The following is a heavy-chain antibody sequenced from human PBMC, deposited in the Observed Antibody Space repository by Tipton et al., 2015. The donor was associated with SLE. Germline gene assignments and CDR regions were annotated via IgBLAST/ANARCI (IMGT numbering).Heavy chain of an antibody. J-gene: IGHJ4*02. CDR1: GISLRKYG. V-gene: IGHV3-33*01. Sequence: SGISLRKYGMHWVRQAPGKGLKWVAGIWYDGRNEEYADSVKGRFTISRDNSKNTLSLQMNSLRAEDTAVYYCTGDRLGLRFFDRWGQGTLVTVSP. CDR3: TGDRLGLRFFDR. CDR2: IWYDGRNE. D-gene: IGHD3-9*01.